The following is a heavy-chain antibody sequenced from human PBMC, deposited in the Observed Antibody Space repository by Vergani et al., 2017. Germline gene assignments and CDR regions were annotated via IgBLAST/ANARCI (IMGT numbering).Heavy chain of an antibody. D-gene: IGHD5-18*01. CDR3: ARDSRGYSYGPFDY. V-gene: IGHV3-21*01. CDR2: ISSSSSYI. Sequence: EVQLVESGGGLVKPGGSLRLSCAASGFTFSSYSMNWVRQAPGKGLEWVSSISSSSSYIYYADSVKGRFTISRDNAKNSLYLQMNSLRAEDTAVYYCARDSRGYSYGPFDYWGQGTLVTVSS. CDR1: GFTFSSYS. J-gene: IGHJ4*02.